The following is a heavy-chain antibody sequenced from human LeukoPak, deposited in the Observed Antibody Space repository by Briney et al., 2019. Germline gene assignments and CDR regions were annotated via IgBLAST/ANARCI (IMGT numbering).Heavy chain of an antibody. D-gene: IGHD3-10*01. CDR3: AKGSVRYYYYMDV. CDR2: ISGSGGTT. CDR1: GFSFSTYG. J-gene: IGHJ6*03. Sequence: GGSLRLSCTASGFSFSTYGMSWVRQAPGKGLEWVSAISGSGGTTYYADSVKGRSTISRDNSKNTLYLQMNSLRAEDTAVYYCAKGSVRYYYYMDVWGKGTTVTISS. V-gene: IGHV3-23*01.